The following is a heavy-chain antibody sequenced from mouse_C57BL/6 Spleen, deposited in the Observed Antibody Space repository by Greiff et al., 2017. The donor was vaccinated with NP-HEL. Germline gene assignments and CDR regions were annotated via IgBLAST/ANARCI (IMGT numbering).Heavy chain of an antibody. CDR1: GFTLSSYG. D-gene: IGHD2-4*01. CDR3: ARRSGLPYAMDY. Sequence: EVQGVESGGDLVKPGGSLKLSCAASGFTLSSYGMSWVRQTPDKRREWVATISSGGSYTYYPDSVKGRFTISRDNAKNTLYLQMSSLKSEDTAMYYCARRSGLPYAMDYWGQGTSVTVSS. CDR2: ISSGGSYT. V-gene: IGHV5-6*01. J-gene: IGHJ4*01.